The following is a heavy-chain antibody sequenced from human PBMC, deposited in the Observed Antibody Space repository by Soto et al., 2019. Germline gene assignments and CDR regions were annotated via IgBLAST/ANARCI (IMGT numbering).Heavy chain of an antibody. J-gene: IGHJ4*02. D-gene: IGHD3-3*01. V-gene: IGHV3-7*03. CDR2: IKPDGSEK. CDR1: GFTFMSYW. CDR3: ARAEDYDFWSGPPKYFDN. Sequence: PGGSLRLSCATSGFTFMSYWMTWVRQATGKGPEWVANIKPDGSEKQYVDSGKGRFTVSRDNAKKALDLQMNSLRVEDTAVYYCARAEDYDFWSGPPKYFDNWGQGTQVTVSS.